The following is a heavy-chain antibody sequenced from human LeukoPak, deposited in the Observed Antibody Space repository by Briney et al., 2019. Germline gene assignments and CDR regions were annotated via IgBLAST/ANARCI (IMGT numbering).Heavy chain of an antibody. CDR3: ARGMTTIDY. CDR2: IHYSGST. CDR1: GGSISTYY. V-gene: IGHV4-59*08. D-gene: IGHD6-13*01. Sequence: SETLSLTCTVSGGSISTYYWSWIRQPPGRGLEYIGFIHYSGSTNYNSSLKSRVTISVDTSKSQFSLKLSSVTAADTAVYYCARGMTTIDYWGQGTLVTVSS. J-gene: IGHJ4*02.